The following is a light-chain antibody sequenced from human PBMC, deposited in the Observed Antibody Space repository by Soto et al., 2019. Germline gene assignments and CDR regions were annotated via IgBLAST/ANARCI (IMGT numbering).Light chain of an antibody. J-gene: IGKJ1*01. V-gene: IGKV3-15*01. CDR2: DAS. CDR1: QSVSSH. Sequence: EIVMTQSPATLAVAPVEGATVSCRSSQSVSSHLAWYQHKPGQAPRLLFYDASTRATGIPARFSGSGSGKDFTLTISRLEPEDFAVYYCKQYGSSGKFGQGTKVDIK. CDR3: KQYGSSGK.